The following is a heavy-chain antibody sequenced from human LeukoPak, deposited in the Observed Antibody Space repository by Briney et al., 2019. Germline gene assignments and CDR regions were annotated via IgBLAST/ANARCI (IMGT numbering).Heavy chain of an antibody. D-gene: IGHD4-17*01. J-gene: IGHJ4*02. CDR2: IYYSGST. Sequence: SETLSLTCTVSGGSISSYYWSWIRQPPGKGLEWIGYIYYSGSTNYNPSLKSRVTISVDTSKNQFSLKLSSVTAADTAVYYCARARTTVTGYYFDYWGQGTLVTVSS. CDR1: GGSISSYY. V-gene: IGHV4-59*01. CDR3: ARARTTVTGYYFDY.